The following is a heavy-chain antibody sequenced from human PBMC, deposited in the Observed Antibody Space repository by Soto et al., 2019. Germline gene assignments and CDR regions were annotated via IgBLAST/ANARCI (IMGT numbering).Heavy chain of an antibody. D-gene: IGHD6-19*01. Sequence: QVQLVQSGADVKRPGASVTVSCKTSGHTFNVYYIHWVRQAPGQDLEWMGYINPNTGGTDYAEKFQGRVTITRYTSISTAYMALRSLRSDDTAVYYCARPSLGVSGLRSWGQGTLITVS. J-gene: IGHJ5*02. CDR2: INPNTGGT. CDR3: ARPSLGVSGLRS. V-gene: IGHV1-2*02. CDR1: GHTFNVYY.